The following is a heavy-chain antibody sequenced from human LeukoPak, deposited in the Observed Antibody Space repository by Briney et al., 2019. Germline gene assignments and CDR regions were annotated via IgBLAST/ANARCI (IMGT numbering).Heavy chain of an antibody. CDR3: ARGAVDTAMVMDF. CDR2: ISSTSSAI. D-gene: IGHD5-18*01. V-gene: IGHV3-48*01. CDR1: GFTFSSYS. J-gene: IGHJ4*02. Sequence: GGSLRLSCAASGFTFSSYSMNWVRQGPGKGLEWVSYISSTSSAIYYADFVKGRFTISRDNAKNSLYPQMNSLRAEDTAVYYCARGAVDTAMVMDFWGQGTLVTVSS.